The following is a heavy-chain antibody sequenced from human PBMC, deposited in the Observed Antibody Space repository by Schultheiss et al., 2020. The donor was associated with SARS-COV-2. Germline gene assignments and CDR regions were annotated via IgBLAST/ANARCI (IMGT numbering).Heavy chain of an antibody. CDR1: GFSLSNARMG. CDR2: IYYSGST. CDR3: ARHVPHAAAGPNYGMDV. J-gene: IGHJ6*02. Sequence: SGPTLVKPTETLTLTCTVSGFSLSNARMGVSWIRQPPGKGLEWIGYIYYSGSTNYNPSLKSRVTISVDTSKNQFSLKLSSVTAADTAVYYCARHVPHAAAGPNYGMDVWGQGTTVTVSS. D-gene: IGHD6-13*01. V-gene: IGHV4-61*01.